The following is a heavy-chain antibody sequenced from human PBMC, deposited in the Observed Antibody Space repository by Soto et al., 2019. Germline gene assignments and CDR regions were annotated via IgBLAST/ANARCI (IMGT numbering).Heavy chain of an antibody. CDR1: GSDITTYY. Sequence: PSETLSLTCSVSGSDITTYYWSWLRQSPGKGLEWIGHIYDTGSTSYNPSLKSRVTISVDTSKKQFSLRLSAVTAADTAVYYCARCPIDHNWFDPWGQGPLVTVSS. D-gene: IGHD3-9*01. V-gene: IGHV4-59*01. CDR3: ARCPIDHNWFDP. CDR2: IYDTGST. J-gene: IGHJ5*02.